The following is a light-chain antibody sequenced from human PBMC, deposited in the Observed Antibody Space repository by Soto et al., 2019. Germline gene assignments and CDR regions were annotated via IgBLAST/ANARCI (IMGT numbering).Light chain of an antibody. V-gene: IGLV2-14*01. CDR2: EVS. J-gene: IGLJ1*01. CDR3: SSYTSSSTTYV. CDR1: SSDVGGYNY. Sequence: QSVLTQPASVSGSPGQSITISCTGTSSDVGGYNYVSWYQQHPGKAPKLMIYEVSNRPSGVSNRFSGSKSGNTASLTISGLQAEDEADYYCSSYTSSSTTYVSGNGTKVTV.